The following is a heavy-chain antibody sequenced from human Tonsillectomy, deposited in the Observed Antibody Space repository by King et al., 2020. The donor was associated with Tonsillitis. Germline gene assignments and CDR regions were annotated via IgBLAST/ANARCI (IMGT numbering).Heavy chain of an antibody. CDR1: RFTFSGSA. Sequence: VQLVESGGGLVQPGGSLKLSCAASRFTFSGSAMHWVRQASGKGLEWVGRIRSKANSFATAYAASVKGRFTIARDDSKNTVYLQMNSLKTEDTAVYYCTRLAAREYGGYGDYWGQGTLVTVSS. CDR2: IRSKANSFAT. V-gene: IGHV3-73*02. J-gene: IGHJ4*02. CDR3: TRLAAREYGGYGDY. D-gene: IGHD4-17*01.